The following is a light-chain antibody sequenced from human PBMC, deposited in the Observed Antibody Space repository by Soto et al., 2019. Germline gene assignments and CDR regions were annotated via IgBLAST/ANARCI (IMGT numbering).Light chain of an antibody. CDR3: SSYASGSTVI. Sequence: QSALTQPASVSGSPGQSITISCTGTSSDVGGYNYVSWYQQHPDKAPKLMIYEVSNRPSGVSNRFSGSKSGNTASLTISGLQAEDEADYYRSSYASGSTVIFGGGTKLTVL. CDR1: SSDVGGYNY. J-gene: IGLJ2*01. CDR2: EVS. V-gene: IGLV2-14*01.